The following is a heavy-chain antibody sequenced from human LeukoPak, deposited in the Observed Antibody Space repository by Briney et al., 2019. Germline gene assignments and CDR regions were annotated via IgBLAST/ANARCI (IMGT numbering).Heavy chain of an antibody. Sequence: PSETLSLTCTVSGDSVRNDDYYWNWLRQPPGKGLEWIGYIYSSGNTNDDPSLRSRVTISVDTSKNQFSLNLNSVTAADTAVYYCARGWYSGSYRFDYWGQGSLVTVSS. CDR1: GDSVRNDDYY. CDR3: ARGWYSGSYRFDY. J-gene: IGHJ4*02. CDR2: IYSSGNT. D-gene: IGHD1-26*01. V-gene: IGHV4-61*08.